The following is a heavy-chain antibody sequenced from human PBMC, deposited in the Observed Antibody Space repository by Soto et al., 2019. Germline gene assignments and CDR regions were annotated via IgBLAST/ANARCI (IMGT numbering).Heavy chain of an antibody. CDR2: IYYSGRT. V-gene: IGHV4-39*01. CDR3: ARGPTTEKVDS. J-gene: IGHJ4*02. CDR1: GGSVRSSTYY. Sequence: SETLSLTCTVSGGSVRSSTYYWGWIRQAPGKGLEWIASIYYSGRTYYNPSLKSRVTLSADTSKNQFSLNLTSVTAADTAVYYCARGPTTEKVDSWGQGILVTVSS.